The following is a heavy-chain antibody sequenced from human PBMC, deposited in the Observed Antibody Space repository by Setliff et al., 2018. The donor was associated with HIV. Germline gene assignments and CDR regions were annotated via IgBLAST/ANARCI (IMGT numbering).Heavy chain of an antibody. CDR2: IYPGDSDT. V-gene: IGHV5-51*01. Sequence: GESLKISCKGSGYSFTDYWIGWVRQMPGKGLEWMGIIYPGDSDTRYSLSFKGQVTISADKSINTAYLQWSGLRASDTAMYYCAKGGGLSFRYHDWFVKIWGQGTLVTVSS. CDR3: AKGGGLSFRYHDWFVKI. J-gene: IGHJ3*02. CDR1: GYSFTDYW. D-gene: IGHD3-9*01.